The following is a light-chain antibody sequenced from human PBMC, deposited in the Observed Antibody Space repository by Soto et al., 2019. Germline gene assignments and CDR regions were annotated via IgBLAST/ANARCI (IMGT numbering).Light chain of an antibody. CDR1: SSDVGGYNY. CDR2: DVS. V-gene: IGLV2-14*01. J-gene: IGLJ1*01. CDR3: SSYTSSSTLLYV. Sequence: QSVLTQPASVSGSPGQSITISCTGTSSDVGGYNYVSWYQQHPGKAPKLMIYDVSNRPSGVSNRFSGSKSGNTASLTISGLQAENEVDYYSSSYTSSSTLLYVFGTGTKLPVL.